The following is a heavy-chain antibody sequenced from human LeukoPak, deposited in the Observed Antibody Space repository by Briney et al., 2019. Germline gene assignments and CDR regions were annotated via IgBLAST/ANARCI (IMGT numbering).Heavy chain of an antibody. CDR1: GGSISSYY. D-gene: IGHD6-19*01. J-gene: IGHJ3*02. CDR3: ARLAVPWAFDI. Sequence: PSETPSLTCTVSGGSISSYYWSWIRQPPGKGLEWIGYIYYSGSTNYNPSLKSRVTISVDTSKNQFSLKLSSVTAADTAVYYCARLAVPWAFDIWGQGTMVTVSS. V-gene: IGHV4-59*01. CDR2: IYYSGST.